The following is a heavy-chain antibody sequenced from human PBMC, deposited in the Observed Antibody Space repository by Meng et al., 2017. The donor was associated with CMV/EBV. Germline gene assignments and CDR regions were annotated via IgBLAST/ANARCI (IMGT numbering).Heavy chain of an antibody. Sequence: GESLKISCAASGFTFSSYSMNWVRQAPGKGLEWVSSISSSSSYIYYADSVKGRFTISRDNAKNSLYLQMNSLRAEDTAVYYCARDGIVVVVAATSYYGMDVWDQGTTVTVSS. CDR3: ARDGIVVVVAATSYYGMDV. CDR1: GFTFSSYS. D-gene: IGHD2-15*01. J-gene: IGHJ6*02. V-gene: IGHV3-21*01. CDR2: ISSSSSYI.